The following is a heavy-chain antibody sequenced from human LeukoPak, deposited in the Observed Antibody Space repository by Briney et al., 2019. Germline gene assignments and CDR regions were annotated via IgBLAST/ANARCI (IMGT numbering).Heavy chain of an antibody. V-gene: IGHV1-18*01. Sequence: GASVKVSCTASGYTFTSYGISWVRQAPGQGLEWMGWTGAYNGNTNYAQKLQGRVTMTTDTSTSTAYMELRSLRSDDTAVYYCARDSRYYNDYFDYWGQGTLVAVSS. D-gene: IGHD3-10*01. CDR1: GYTFTSYG. CDR3: ARDSRYYNDYFDY. J-gene: IGHJ4*02. CDR2: TGAYNGNT.